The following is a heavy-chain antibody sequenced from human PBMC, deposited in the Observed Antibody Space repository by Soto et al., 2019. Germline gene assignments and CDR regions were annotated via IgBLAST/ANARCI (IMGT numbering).Heavy chain of an antibody. V-gene: IGHV3-23*01. CDR3: AKESDV. Sequence: EVQLLESGGALVQPGGSLRLSCAASGFTFSSYAMNWIRQAPGKGLEWVSSITASGGSTAHADSVKGRFTISRDNSKNTVYLQMNTLRAEDTAVYYCAKESDVWGQGTTVTVSS. J-gene: IGHJ6*02. CDR1: GFTFSSYA. CDR2: ITASGGST.